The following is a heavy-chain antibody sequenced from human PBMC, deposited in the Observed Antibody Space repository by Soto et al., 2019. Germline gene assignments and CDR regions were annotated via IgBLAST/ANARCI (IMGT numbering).Heavy chain of an antibody. CDR2: FSIYNGNT. V-gene: IGHV1-18*01. Sequence: ASVKVSCKASGYTFITYGVSWVRQAPGQGLDWLGWFSIYNGNTRYAERLQGRVTMTTDTTTNTAYMELRNLRSDDTAVFYCARGPTDYYDNSANYFLDYWGQGTLVTVSS. CDR3: ARGPTDYYDNSANYFLDY. CDR1: GYTFITYG. J-gene: IGHJ4*02. D-gene: IGHD3-22*01.